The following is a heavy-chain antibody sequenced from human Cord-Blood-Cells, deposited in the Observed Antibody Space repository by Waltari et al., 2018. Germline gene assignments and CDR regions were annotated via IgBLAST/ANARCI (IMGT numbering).Heavy chain of an antibody. CDR3: AGLGDALDYGDYYYYMVV. D-gene: IGHD4-17*01. V-gene: IGHV5-51*01. Sequence: AEVKKPGESMKISCKGSGYSFTSYWIVWVRQMPGKGLEWMGIIYPGDSDTRYSPSFQGQINISDDKSISTAYLPWSSLKASDTAMYYCAGLGDALDYGDYYYYMVVWGKGTTVTVSS. J-gene: IGHJ6*03. CDR2: IYPGDSDT. CDR1: GYSFTSYW.